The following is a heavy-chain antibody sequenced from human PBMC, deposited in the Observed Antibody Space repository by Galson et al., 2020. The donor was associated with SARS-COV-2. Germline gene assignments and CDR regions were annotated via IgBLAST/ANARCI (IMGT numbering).Heavy chain of an antibody. J-gene: IGHJ4*02. V-gene: IGHV2-5*02. Sequence: SGPTLVKPTQTLTLTCTFSGFSLTTNKVGVGWIRQPPGKAPEWLAFIYWDEDKRYNPSLRSRLAITKDTSKNQVVFTMTDMDPADTATYYCAHGSGWLLDYWGQGTLVTVSS. CDR3: AHGSGWLLDY. CDR1: GFSLTTNKVG. CDR2: IYWDEDK. D-gene: IGHD5-12*01.